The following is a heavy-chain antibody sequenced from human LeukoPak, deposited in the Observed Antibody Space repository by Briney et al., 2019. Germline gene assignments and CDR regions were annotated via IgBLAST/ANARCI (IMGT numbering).Heavy chain of an antibody. CDR1: GYTFTGYC. CDR2: INTNTGNP. D-gene: IGHD3-10*01. Sequence: ASVKVSCKASGYTFTGYCMHWVRQAPGQGLEWMGWINTNTGNPTYAQGFTGRFVFSLDTSVSTAYLQISSLKAGDTAVYYCARGELLWFGELLGALAEYFQHWGQGTLVTVSS. CDR3: ARGELLWFGELLGALAEYFQH. J-gene: IGHJ1*01. V-gene: IGHV7-4-1*02.